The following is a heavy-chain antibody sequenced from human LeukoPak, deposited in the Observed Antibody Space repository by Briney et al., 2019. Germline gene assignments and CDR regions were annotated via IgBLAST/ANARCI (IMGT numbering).Heavy chain of an antibody. V-gene: IGHV1-69*13. CDR2: ISAYNGNT. CDR3: ARGGLNPGYFDY. CDR1: GGTFSSYA. J-gene: IGHJ4*02. Sequence: ASVKVSCKASGGTFSSYAISWVRQAPGQGLEWMGWISAYNGNTNYAQKFQGRVTITADESTSTAYMELSSLRSEDTAVYYCARGGLNPGYFDYRGQGTLVTVSS. D-gene: IGHD2-21*01.